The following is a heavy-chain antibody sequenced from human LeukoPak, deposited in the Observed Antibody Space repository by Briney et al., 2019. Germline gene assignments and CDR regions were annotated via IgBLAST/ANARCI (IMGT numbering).Heavy chain of an antibody. CDR2: INPNSGGT. J-gene: IGHJ3*02. D-gene: IGHD4-17*01. Sequence: GASVKVSCKASGYTFTGYYMHWVRQAPGQGLEWMGWINPNSGGTNYAQKFQGRVTMTRDTSISTAYMELSRLRSDDTAVYYCARARGPYGDDAFDIWGQGTMVTVSP. CDR3: ARARGPYGDDAFDI. V-gene: IGHV1-2*02. CDR1: GYTFTGYY.